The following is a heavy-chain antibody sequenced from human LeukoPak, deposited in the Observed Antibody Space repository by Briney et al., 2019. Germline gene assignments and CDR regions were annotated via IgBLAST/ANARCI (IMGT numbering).Heavy chain of an antibody. CDR3: ARGFYDILTGYFPYY. Sequence: SETLSLTCTVSGGSVSSGSYYWSWIRQPPGKGLEWIGYIYYSGSTNYNPSLKSRVTISVDTSKNQFSLKLSSVTAADTAVYYCARGFYDILTGYFPYYWGQGTLVTVSS. CDR2: IYYSGST. V-gene: IGHV4-61*01. J-gene: IGHJ4*02. CDR1: GGSVSSGSYY. D-gene: IGHD3-9*01.